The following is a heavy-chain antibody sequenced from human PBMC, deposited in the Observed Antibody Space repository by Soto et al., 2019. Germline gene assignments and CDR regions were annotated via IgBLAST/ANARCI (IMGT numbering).Heavy chain of an antibody. J-gene: IGHJ4*02. D-gene: IGHD5-18*01. Sequence: QVQLVESGGGLVKPGGSLRLSCAASGFIFGDFYMTWIRQAPGKGLEWVSEISSTSNYRNYADSVKGRFTVSRENANNTLYLEMNNLRAEDTAVYFCARDRDTYGHGFFDYWGQGARVTVSS. CDR1: GFIFGDFY. V-gene: IGHV3-11*05. CDR3: ARDRDTYGHGFFDY. CDR2: ISSTSNYR.